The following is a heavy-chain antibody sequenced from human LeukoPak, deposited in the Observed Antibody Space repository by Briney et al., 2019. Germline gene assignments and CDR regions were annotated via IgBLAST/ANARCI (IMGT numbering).Heavy chain of an antibody. V-gene: IGHV4-59*08. J-gene: IGHJ2*01. CDR2: IYYSGST. Sequence: PSETLSLTCTVSGGSISSYYWSWIRQPPGKGLEWIGYIYYSGSTNYNPSLKSRATISVDTSKNQFSLKLSSVTAADTAVYYCARIANFDWLLYPGGYFDLWGRGTLVTVSS. CDR1: GGSISSYY. D-gene: IGHD3-9*01. CDR3: ARIANFDWLLYPGGYFDL.